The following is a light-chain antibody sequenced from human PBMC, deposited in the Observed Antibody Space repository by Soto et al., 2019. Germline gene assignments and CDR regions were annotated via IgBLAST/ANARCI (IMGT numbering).Light chain of an antibody. Sequence: EIVLTQSPGTLSLSPGERATLSCRASQSISSRYLAWYQQKPGQAPRLLIYGASNRATGIPDRVSGSGSETDFTLTISRLEPEDFAVYYGQQSGSSRPITFGQGTRLEIK. CDR3: QQSGSSRPIT. CDR1: QSISSRY. CDR2: GAS. J-gene: IGKJ5*01. V-gene: IGKV3-20*01.